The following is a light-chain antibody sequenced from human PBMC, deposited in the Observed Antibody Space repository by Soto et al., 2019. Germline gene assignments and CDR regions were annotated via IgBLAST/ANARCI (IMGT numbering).Light chain of an antibody. J-gene: IGKJ4*01. CDR2: GAS. Sequence: EIVMPQSPATLSVSPGAGATLSSRASQSISSNLTWYQQKPGKAPRLLIYGASTMATGIPARFSGSGSGTEFTLTISSLQSEDFAIYYCQQYNNWPLTFGGGTKVDIK. CDR1: QSISSN. CDR3: QQYNNWPLT. V-gene: IGKV3-15*01.